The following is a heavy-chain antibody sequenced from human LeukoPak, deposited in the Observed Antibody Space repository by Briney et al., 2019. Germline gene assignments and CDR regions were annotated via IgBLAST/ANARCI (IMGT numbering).Heavy chain of an antibody. CDR2: ISGSDGST. CDR1: GFTFSSYA. CDR3: AKRHYGDYGY. D-gene: IGHD4-17*01. V-gene: IGHV3-23*01. Sequence: GGSLRLSCAASGFTFSSYAMSWVRQAPGKGLEWVSGISGSDGSTYYADSVKGRFTISRDNSKNTLYLQMNSLRAEDTAVYYCAKRHYGDYGYWGQGTLVTVSS. J-gene: IGHJ4*02.